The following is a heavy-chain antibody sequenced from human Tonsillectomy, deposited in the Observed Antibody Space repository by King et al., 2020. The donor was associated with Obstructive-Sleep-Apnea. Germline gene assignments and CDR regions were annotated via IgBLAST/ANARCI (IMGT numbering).Heavy chain of an antibody. CDR1: GFTFSSYS. CDR2: ISSSSSYI. Sequence: VQLVESGGGLVKPGGSLRLSCAASGFTFSSYSQNWVRQAPGKGLEWGSSISSSSSYIYYADSVKGRFTISRDNAKNSLYLQMNSLRAEDTAVYYCARGSYPVIYYFDYWGQGTLVTVSS. V-gene: IGHV3-21*01. D-gene: IGHD1-26*01. J-gene: IGHJ4*02. CDR3: ARGSYPVIYYFDY.